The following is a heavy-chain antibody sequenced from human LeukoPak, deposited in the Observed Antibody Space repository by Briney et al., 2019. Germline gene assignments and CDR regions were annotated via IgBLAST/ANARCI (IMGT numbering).Heavy chain of an antibody. CDR2: IYHSGST. V-gene: IGHV4-38-2*02. J-gene: IGHJ4*02. CDR1: GYSISSGYY. D-gene: IGHD1-26*01. CDR3: AREDVVGALYYFDY. Sequence: SETLSLTCAVSGYSISSGYYWGWIRQPPGKGQEWIGSIYHSGSTYYNPSLKSRVTISVDTSKNQFSLKLSSVTAADTAVYYCAREDVVGALYYFDYWGQGTLVTVSS.